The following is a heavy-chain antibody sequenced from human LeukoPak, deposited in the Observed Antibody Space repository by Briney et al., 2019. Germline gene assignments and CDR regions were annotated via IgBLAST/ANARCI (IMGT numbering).Heavy chain of an antibody. D-gene: IGHD3-22*01. CDR2: IYYSGST. Sequence: SETLSLTCTVSGGSISSSFYYWDWIRQPPGKGLEWIGSIYYSGSTYYSPSLKSRVTISVETSKNQFSLKLSSVTAADTAVYYCARKSSGSSGYYFDYWGQGTLVTVSS. J-gene: IGHJ4*02. V-gene: IGHV4-39*07. CDR3: ARKSSGSSGYYFDY. CDR1: GGSISSSFYY.